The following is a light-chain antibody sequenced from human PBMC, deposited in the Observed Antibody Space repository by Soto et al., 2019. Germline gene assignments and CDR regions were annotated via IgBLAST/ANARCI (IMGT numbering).Light chain of an antibody. CDR2: GAS. CDR1: QTVLNNY. V-gene: IGKV3-20*01. J-gene: IGKJ1*01. CDR3: QQCSSSPTT. Sequence: EIVLTQSPGTLSLSPGERATLSCRASQTVLNNYLTWYQQKPGQAPRRLIFGASFRATGIPDRFSGSGSGTDFSLTNSRLEPEDFAVYYCQQCSSSPTTFGQGTKVEIK.